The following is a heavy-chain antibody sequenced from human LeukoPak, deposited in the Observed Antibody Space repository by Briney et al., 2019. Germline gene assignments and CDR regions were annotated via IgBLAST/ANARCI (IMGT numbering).Heavy chain of an antibody. CDR3: ARNKKGDRYTYGHDY. D-gene: IGHD5-18*01. Sequence: GGTLRLSCAASGFTFSSYGMSWVRQAPGKGLEWVSSISSSSSYIYYADSVKGRFTISRDNAKNSLYLQMNSLRAEDTAVYYCARNKKGDRYTYGHDYWGQGTLVTVSS. V-gene: IGHV3-21*01. CDR1: GFTFSSYG. CDR2: ISSSSSYI. J-gene: IGHJ4*02.